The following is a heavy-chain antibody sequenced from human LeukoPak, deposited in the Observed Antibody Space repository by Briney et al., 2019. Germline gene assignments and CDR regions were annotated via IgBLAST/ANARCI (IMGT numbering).Heavy chain of an antibody. CDR2: IYYSGST. CDR3: ARTSYYYDSSGYLGGWFDP. V-gene: IGHV4-31*03. Sequence: SETLSLTCTVSGGSISSGGYYWSWIRQHPGKGLEWIGYIYYSGSTYYNPSLKSRVTISVDTSKNQFSLKLSSVTAADTAVYYCARTSYYYDSSGYLGGWFDPWGQGTLVTVSS. D-gene: IGHD3-22*01. J-gene: IGHJ5*02. CDR1: GGSISSGGYY.